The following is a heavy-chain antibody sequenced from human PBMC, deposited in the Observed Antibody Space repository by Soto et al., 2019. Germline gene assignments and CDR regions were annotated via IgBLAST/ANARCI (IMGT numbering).Heavy chain of an antibody. CDR2: ISYDGSNK. D-gene: IGHD3-3*01. Sequence: GGSLRLSCATSGFTFSSYAMHWVRQAPGKGLEWVAVISYDGSNKYYADYVKGRFTISRDNSKNTLYLQMNSLRAEDTAVYYCARDVGGNYDFWSGYYFDYWGQGTLVTVSS. V-gene: IGHV3-30*04. CDR1: GFTFSSYA. CDR3: ARDVGGNYDFWSGYYFDY. J-gene: IGHJ4*02.